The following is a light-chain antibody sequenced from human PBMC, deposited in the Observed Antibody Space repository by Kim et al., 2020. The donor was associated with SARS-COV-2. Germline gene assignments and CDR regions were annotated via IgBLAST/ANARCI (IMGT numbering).Light chain of an antibody. J-gene: IGKJ5*01. Sequence: ASVGDRVTITCRARQDIMNDVVWYQQNPGRAPKRLIYGASSLQSGVPSGFSGSGSGTEFTLTISSVQPEYFATYFCLQHSTYPITFGQGTRLEIK. CDR1: QDIMND. V-gene: IGKV1-17*01. CDR3: LQHSTYPIT. CDR2: GAS.